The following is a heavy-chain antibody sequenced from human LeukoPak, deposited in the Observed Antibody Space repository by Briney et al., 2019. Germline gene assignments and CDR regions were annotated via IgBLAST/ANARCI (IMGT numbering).Heavy chain of an antibody. CDR3: TTRGGCSSTSCYFLRY. Sequence: PGGSLRLSCAASGFTFSDYYMSWIRQAPGKGLEWVSYISSSGSTIYYADSVKGRFTISRDNAKNSLYLQMNSLRAEDTAVYYCTTRGGCSSTSCYFLRYWGQGTLVTVSS. D-gene: IGHD2-2*01. CDR2: ISSSGSTI. CDR1: GFTFSDYY. J-gene: IGHJ4*02. V-gene: IGHV3-11*01.